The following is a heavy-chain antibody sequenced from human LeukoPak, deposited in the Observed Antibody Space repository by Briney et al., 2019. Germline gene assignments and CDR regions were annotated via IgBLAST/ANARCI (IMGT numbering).Heavy chain of an antibody. V-gene: IGHV4-59*01. J-gene: IGHJ4*02. Sequence: PSETLSLTCTISGDSFSYFYWSWIRQPPGKGLEWIGYIYYSGSTNYNPSLKSRVTISVDTSKNQFSLKLSSVTAADTAVYYCARSMVRGFDYWGQGTLVTVSS. CDR1: GDSFSYFY. CDR3: ARSMVRGFDY. D-gene: IGHD3-10*01. CDR2: IYYSGST.